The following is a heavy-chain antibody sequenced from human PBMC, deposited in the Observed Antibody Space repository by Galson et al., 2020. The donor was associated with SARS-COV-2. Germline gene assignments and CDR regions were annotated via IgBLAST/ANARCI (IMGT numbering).Heavy chain of an antibody. CDR2: ISWSGSTI. J-gene: IGHJ4*02. CDR1: GFIFSDYY. D-gene: IGHD1-26*01. V-gene: IGHV3-11*01. CDR3: AKVGAFTEFYFDY. Sequence: GESLKISCVASGFIFSDYYMSWIRQAPGKGLEWVSYISWSGSTIDYADSVTGRFTISRDNAQNSVYLQMNNLRVEDTAVYYCAKVGAFTEFYFDYWGQGALVTVSS.